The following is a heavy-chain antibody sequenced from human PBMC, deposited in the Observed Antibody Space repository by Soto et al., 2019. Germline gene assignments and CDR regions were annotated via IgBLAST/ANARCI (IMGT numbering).Heavy chain of an antibody. Sequence: GGSLRLSCAASGFTFSSYAMSWVRQAPGKGLEWVSAISGSGGSTYYADSVKGRFTISRDNSKNTLYLQMNSLRAEDTAVYYCAAHHFDFWSGYPADGYMDVWGKGTTVTVSS. D-gene: IGHD3-3*01. V-gene: IGHV3-23*01. J-gene: IGHJ6*03. CDR2: ISGSGGST. CDR1: GFTFSSYA. CDR3: AAHHFDFWSGYPADGYMDV.